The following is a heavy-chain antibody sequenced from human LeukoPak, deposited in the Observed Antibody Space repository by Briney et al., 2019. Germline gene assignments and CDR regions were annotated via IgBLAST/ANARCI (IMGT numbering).Heavy chain of an antibody. D-gene: IGHD1-26*01. CDR2: ISGGST. V-gene: IGHV3-23*01. J-gene: IGHJ4*02. Sequence: PGGSLRLSCVASGLTFTRYAMNWVRQASGKGLEWVSGISGGSTFYADSVQGRFTISSDNSKNTLYLQMNSLRAEDTAVYYCAKPQYSGSSPQDYWGQGTLVTVSS. CDR3: AKPQYSGSSPQDY. CDR1: GLTFTRYA.